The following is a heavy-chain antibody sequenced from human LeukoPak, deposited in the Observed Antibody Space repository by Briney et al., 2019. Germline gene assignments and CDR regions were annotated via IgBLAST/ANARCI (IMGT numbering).Heavy chain of an antibody. V-gene: IGHV4-39*01. CDR2: IYYSGNT. D-gene: IGHD1-26*01. CDR3: ARHLPAYSGSYPH. J-gene: IGHJ4*02. CDR1: GGSISSSNYY. Sequence: PSETLSLTCTVSGGSISSSNYYWGWIRQPPGKGLEWIGSIYYSGNTYYNPSLKSRVTISVDTSKNQFSLKLSSVTAADTAVYYCARHLPAYSGSYPHWGQGTLVTVSS.